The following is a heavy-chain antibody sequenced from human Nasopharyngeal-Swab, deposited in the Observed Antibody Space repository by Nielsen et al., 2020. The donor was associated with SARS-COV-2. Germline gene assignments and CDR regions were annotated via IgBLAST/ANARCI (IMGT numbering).Heavy chain of an antibody. D-gene: IGHD6-19*01. Sequence: PGKGLEWIGEINHSGSTNYNPSLKSRVTISVDTSKNQFSLKLSSVTAADTAVYYCARDETRLGYFDLWGRGTLVTVSS. V-gene: IGHV4-34*01. J-gene: IGHJ2*01. CDR3: ARDETRLGYFDL. CDR2: INHSGST.